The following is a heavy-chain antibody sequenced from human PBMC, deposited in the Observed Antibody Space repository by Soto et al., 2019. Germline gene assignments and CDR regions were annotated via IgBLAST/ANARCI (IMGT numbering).Heavy chain of an antibody. Sequence: EVQLLESGGGLVQPGGSLRLSCAASGFTFSSYAMSWVRQAPGKGLELVSAISGSGGSTYYADSVKGRFTISRDNSKNTLYLQMTSLRSEDTAVYYCAKAGNQQLVPDWYFALWGRGNLVPVSS. D-gene: IGHD6-13*01. CDR1: GFTFSSYA. J-gene: IGHJ2*01. CDR2: ISGSGGST. V-gene: IGHV3-23*01. CDR3: AKAGNQQLVPDWYFAL.